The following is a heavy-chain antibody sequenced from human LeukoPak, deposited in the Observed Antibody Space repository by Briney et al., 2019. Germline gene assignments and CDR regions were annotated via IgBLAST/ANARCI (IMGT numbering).Heavy chain of an antibody. J-gene: IGHJ6*03. Sequence: GGSLRLSCAASRFTFSSYGMHWVRQAPGKGLEWVAVIRSDGSNKNYADSVKGRFTISRDNSKNTLYLQINSLRAEDTAVYYCARDRAAAMEYYYMDVWGKGTTVTVSS. CDR3: ARDRAAAMEYYYMDV. V-gene: IGHV3-33*01. CDR1: RFTFSSYG. D-gene: IGHD2-2*01. CDR2: IRSDGSNK.